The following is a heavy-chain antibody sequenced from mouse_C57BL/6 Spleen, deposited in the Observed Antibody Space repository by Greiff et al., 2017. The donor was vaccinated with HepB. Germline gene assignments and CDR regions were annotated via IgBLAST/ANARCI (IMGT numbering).Heavy chain of an antibody. D-gene: IGHD1-1*01. V-gene: IGHV1-5*01. CDR3: GSSYGY. CDR1: GYTFTSYW. J-gene: IGHJ2*01. Sequence: VQLQQSGTVLARPGASVKMSCKTSGYTFTSYWMHWVKQRPGQGLEWIGAIYPGNSDTSYNQKFKGKATLTVDKSSSTAYMQLSSLTSEDSAVYYCGSSYGYWGQGTTLTVSS. CDR2: IYPGNSDT.